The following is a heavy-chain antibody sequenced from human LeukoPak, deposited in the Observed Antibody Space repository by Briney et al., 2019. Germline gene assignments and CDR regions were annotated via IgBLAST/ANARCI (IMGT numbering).Heavy chain of an antibody. CDR1: GFTFSSYG. D-gene: IGHD3-10*01. J-gene: IGHJ4*02. Sequence: GGSLRLSCAASGFTFSSYGMHWVRQAPGKGLEWVAFIRYDGSNKYYADSVKGRFAISRDNSKNTLYLQMNSLRAEDTAVYYCARVKVGVWFGESYLDYWGQGTLVTVSS. CDR2: IRYDGSNK. V-gene: IGHV3-30*02. CDR3: ARVKVGVWFGESYLDY.